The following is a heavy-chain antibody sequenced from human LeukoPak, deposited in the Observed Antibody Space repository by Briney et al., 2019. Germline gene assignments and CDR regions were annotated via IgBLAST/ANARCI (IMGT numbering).Heavy chain of an antibody. J-gene: IGHJ6*02. CDR1: ILTFNADV. Sequence: GGSLRLSCAASILTFNADVMGWVRQAPGKGLECISAISGSGGRTYYADSVKGRFAISRDNSRNTLYLQMNSLRLEGTAIYYCARVSGRIQIWPQPFGDGMDVWGQGTTVTVSS. CDR2: ISGSGGRT. V-gene: IGHV3-23*01. CDR3: ARVSGRIQIWPQPFGDGMDV. D-gene: IGHD5-18*01.